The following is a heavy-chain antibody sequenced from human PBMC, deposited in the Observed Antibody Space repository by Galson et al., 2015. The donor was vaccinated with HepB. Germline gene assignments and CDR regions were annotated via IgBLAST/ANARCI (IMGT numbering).Heavy chain of an antibody. J-gene: IGHJ5*02. CDR2: MNPDSGNT. CDR1: GYTFTNSD. CDR3: ARDRDPNCGGDCYSEWFDP. Sequence: SVKVSCKASGYTFTNSDINWVRQATGQGLEWMGWMNPDSGNTGYAQKFQGRVTMTRNTSISTAYMELSSLRSDDTAVYYCARDRDPNCGGDCYSEWFDPWGQGTLVTVSS. D-gene: IGHD2-21*02. V-gene: IGHV1-8*01.